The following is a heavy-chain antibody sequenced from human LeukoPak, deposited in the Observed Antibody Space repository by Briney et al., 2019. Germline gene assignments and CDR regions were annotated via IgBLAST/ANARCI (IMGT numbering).Heavy chain of an antibody. CDR2: IRYDGSNK. CDR3: AKAAYYYDSSHHAFDI. V-gene: IGHV3-30*02. CDR1: GFTFSSYG. J-gene: IGHJ3*02. D-gene: IGHD3-22*01. Sequence: GGSLRLSCAASGFTFSSYGMHWVRQAPGKGLEWVAFIRYDGSNKYYADSVKGRFTISRDNSKNTLYLQMNSLRAEDTAVYYCAKAAYYYDSSHHAFDIWGQGTMVTVSS.